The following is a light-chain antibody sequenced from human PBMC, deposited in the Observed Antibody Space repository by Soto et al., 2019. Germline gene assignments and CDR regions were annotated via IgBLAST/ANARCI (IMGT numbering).Light chain of an antibody. CDR2: GAS. CDR3: QQYNNWPLT. J-gene: IGKJ5*01. CDR1: QSVASN. V-gene: IGKV3-15*01. Sequence: EIVMTQSPATLSVSPGERATLSCRASQSVASNLAWYQQRPGQAPRPLIYGASTRATGVPVRFSGSGSGTDFILTISSLQSEDFAVYYCQQYNNWPLTFGQGTRLEIK.